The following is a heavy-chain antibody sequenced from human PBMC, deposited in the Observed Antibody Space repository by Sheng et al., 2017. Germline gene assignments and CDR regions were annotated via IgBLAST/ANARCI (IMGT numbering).Heavy chain of an antibody. Sequence: QVQLQESGPGLVKPSETLSLTCAVSGYSISSGYYWGWIRQPPGKGLEWIGSIYHSGSTYYNPSLKSRVTISVDTSKNQFSLKLSSVTAADTAVYYCATSVTTGYYFDYWGQGTLVTVSS. CDR3: ATSVTTGYYFDY. J-gene: IGHJ4*02. D-gene: IGHD4-17*01. CDR2: IYHSGST. V-gene: IGHV4-38-2*01. CDR1: GYSISSGYY.